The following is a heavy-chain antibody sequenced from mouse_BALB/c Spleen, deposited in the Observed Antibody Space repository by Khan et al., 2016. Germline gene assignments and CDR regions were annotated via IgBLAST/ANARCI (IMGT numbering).Heavy chain of an antibody. J-gene: IGHJ3*01. D-gene: IGHD2-3*01. CDR3: AYDSYYAWFPY. CDR1: GYSITSDYA. Sequence: EVKLEESGPGLVKPSQSLSLTCTVTGYSITSDYAWNWIRQFPGNKLEWMGYISYSGITSYNPSLKSRISITRDTSKNQFFLQLISVTTEDTATSYCAYDSYYAWFPYWGQGTLVTVSA. V-gene: IGHV3-2*02. CDR2: ISYSGIT.